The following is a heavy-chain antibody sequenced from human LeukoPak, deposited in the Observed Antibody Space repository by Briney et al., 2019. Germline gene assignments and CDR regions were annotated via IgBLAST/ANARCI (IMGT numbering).Heavy chain of an antibody. CDR3: ARAMDV. J-gene: IGHJ6*02. CDR1: GFTFSDYW. Sequence: PGGSLRLSCATPGFTFSDYWMHWVRQAPGRGLEWVANIKQDGSEIYYVDSVKGWFTITRDNAKNSLSLQMNSLRAEDTAVYYCARAMDVWGQGTTVTVSS. V-gene: IGHV3-7*01. CDR2: IKQDGSEI.